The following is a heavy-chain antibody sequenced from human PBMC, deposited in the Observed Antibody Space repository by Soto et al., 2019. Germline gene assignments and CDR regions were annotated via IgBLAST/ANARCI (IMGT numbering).Heavy chain of an antibody. CDR2: ISAYNGNT. CDR3: ARDKEQWLVTAFDD. V-gene: IGHV1-18*01. J-gene: IGHJ4*02. D-gene: IGHD6-19*01. CDR1: GYTFTSYG. Sequence: ASVKVSCKASGYTFTSYGISWVRQAPGQGLEWMGWISAYNGNTNYAQKLQGRVTMTTDTSTSTAYMELRSLRSDDTAVYYCARDKEQWLVTAFDDWGQGTLVTVSS.